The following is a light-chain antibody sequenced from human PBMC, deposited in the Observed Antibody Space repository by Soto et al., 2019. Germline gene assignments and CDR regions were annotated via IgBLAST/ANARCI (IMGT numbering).Light chain of an antibody. CDR1: QSSSSD. Sequence: DINMTHSPSSLSASVGDRVTITCLESQSSSSDLNWYQQKPGKDPKLLIYAASSLQSGVPSRFSGSVSGTEFTLTISSLQPEDFATYYCQQSYSIPRKFGQATKVEIK. V-gene: IGKV1-39*01. CDR3: QQSYSIPRK. J-gene: IGKJ1*01. CDR2: AAS.